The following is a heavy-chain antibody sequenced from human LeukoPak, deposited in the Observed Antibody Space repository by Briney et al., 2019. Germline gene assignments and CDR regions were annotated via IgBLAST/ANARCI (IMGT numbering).Heavy chain of an antibody. CDR3: ARRLTYYYGSGSYFFWFDP. D-gene: IGHD3-10*01. V-gene: IGHV4-59*08. J-gene: IGHJ5*02. Sequence: SETLSLTCTVSGGSISSYYWSWIRQPPGKGLEWIGYIYYSGSTNYNPSLKSRVTISVDTSKNQFSLKLSSVTAADTAVYYCARRLTYYYGSGSYFFWFDPWGQGTLVTVSS. CDR1: GGSISSYY. CDR2: IYYSGST.